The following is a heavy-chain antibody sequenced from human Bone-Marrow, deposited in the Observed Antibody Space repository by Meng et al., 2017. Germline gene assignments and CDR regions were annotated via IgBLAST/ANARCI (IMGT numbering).Heavy chain of an antibody. CDR1: GFTFSSYW. D-gene: IGHD1-1*01. CDR3: ARDQLGTSLGLGRWRYYYYGMDV. J-gene: IGHJ6*02. CDR2: ISSSSSYI. V-gene: IGHV3-21*01. Sequence: GESLKISCAASGFTFSSYWMHWVRQAPGKGLEWVSSISSSSSYIYYANSVKGRFTISRDNAKNSLYLQMNSLRAEDTAVYYCARDQLGTSLGLGRWRYYYYGMDVWGQGTTVTVSS.